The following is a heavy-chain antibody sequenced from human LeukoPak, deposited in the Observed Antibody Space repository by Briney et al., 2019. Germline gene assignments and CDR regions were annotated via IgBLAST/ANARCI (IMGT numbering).Heavy chain of an antibody. CDR2: IIPILGIA. CDR1: GGTFSSYA. D-gene: IGHD5-18*01. V-gene: IGHV1-69*04. J-gene: IGHJ4*02. Sequence: SVKVSCKASGGTFSSYAISWVRQAPGQGLEWMGRIIPILGIANYAQKFQGRVTITADKSTSTAYMELSSLRSEDPAVYYCARVDTAMVIDYWGQGTLVTVSS. CDR3: ARVDTAMVIDY.